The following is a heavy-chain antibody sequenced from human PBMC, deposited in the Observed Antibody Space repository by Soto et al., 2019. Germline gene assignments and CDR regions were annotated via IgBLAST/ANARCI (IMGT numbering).Heavy chain of an antibody. V-gene: IGHV3-7*03. CDR1: GFTFSNYW. CDR2: IKQDGSVK. D-gene: IGHD3-22*01. J-gene: IGHJ5*01. Sequence: GGSLSMSCETSGFTFSNYWMSWVRQAPGQGLEWVASIKQDGSVKHYVDSVKGRLTISRDNAEKSLHLQMNSLRAEDTAVYYCSKLRCYYTVFDDWGDGPPVPVSS. CDR3: SKLRCYYTVFDD.